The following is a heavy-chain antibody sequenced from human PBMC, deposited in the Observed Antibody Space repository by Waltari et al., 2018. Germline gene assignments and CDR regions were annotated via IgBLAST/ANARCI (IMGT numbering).Heavy chain of an antibody. J-gene: IGHJ4*02. D-gene: IGHD4-17*01. CDR2: IYHSGSP. CDR1: GYSISSGYS. V-gene: IGHV4-38-2*01. Sequence: QVQLQESGPGLVKPSETLSLTCAASGYSISSGYSWGWFRQPPGKGLWWIGSIYHSGSPYYNPSLKSRVTISVDTSKNQFSLKLSSVTAADTAVYYCARWVGYGDLYYFDYWGQGTLVTVSS. CDR3: ARWVGYGDLYYFDY.